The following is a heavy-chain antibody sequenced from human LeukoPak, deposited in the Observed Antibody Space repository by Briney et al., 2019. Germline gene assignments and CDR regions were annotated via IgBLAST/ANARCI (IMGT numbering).Heavy chain of an antibody. CDR3: ARDQVVVPTNSYGMDV. CDR1: GGSISSGGYY. V-gene: IGHV4-31*03. J-gene: IGHJ6*02. D-gene: IGHD2-2*01. CDR2: TYYSGST. Sequence: SETLSLTCTVSGGSISSGGYYWSWIRQHPGKGLEWIGYTYYSGSTYYNPSLKSRVAISVDTSKNQFSLKLSSVTAADTAVYYCARDQVVVPTNSYGMDVWGQGTTVTVSS.